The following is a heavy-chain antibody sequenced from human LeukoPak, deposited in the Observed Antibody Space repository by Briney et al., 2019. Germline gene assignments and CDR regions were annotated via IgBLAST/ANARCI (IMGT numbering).Heavy chain of an antibody. CDR1: GGSISSYY. V-gene: IGHV4-4*09. CDR3: ARHFRSAASQRAFDS. CDR2: IYSSGST. D-gene: IGHD6-6*01. Sequence: SETLSLTCTVSGGSISSYYWSWIRQPPGKGLERIAYIYSSGSTDYNPSLKSRVTISVDTSKNQFSLKLSSVTAADTAVYYCARHFRSAASQRAFDSWGQGTLVTVSS. J-gene: IGHJ4*02.